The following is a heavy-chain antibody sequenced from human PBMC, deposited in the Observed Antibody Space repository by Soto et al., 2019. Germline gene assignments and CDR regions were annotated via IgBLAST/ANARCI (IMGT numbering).Heavy chain of an antibody. Sequence: QVQLVQSGAEVKKPGSSVKVSCKASGGTFSSYAISWVRQAPGQGLEWLGGIIPIFGTANYAQKFQGRVTITADESTSTAYLELSSMRSEDTAVYYCARDPARRLRFLEWFSWGQGTLVTVSS. J-gene: IGHJ4*02. CDR3: ARDPARRLRFLEWFS. D-gene: IGHD3-3*01. CDR2: IIPIFGTA. V-gene: IGHV1-69*01. CDR1: GGTFSSYA.